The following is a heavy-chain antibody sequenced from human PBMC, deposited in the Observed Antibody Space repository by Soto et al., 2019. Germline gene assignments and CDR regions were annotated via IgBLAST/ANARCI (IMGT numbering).Heavy chain of an antibody. Sequence: TGGSLRLSCAASGFTFSSCAMGWVRQAPGKGLEWVSDIIDSGGSTYYADSVKGRFTISRDNSKSTLYLQMNSLKTEDTAVYYCTVYDSSAPSYWGQGTLVTSPQ. CDR1: GFTFSSCA. CDR2: IIDSGGST. V-gene: IGHV3-23*01. J-gene: IGHJ4*02. D-gene: IGHD3-22*01. CDR3: TVYDSSAPSY.